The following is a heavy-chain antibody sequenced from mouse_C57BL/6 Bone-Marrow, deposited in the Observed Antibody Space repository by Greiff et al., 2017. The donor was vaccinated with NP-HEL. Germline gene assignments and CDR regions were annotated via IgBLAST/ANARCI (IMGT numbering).Heavy chain of an antibody. CDR3: AREGFSGDFDY. CDR2: ISDGGSYT. V-gene: IGHV5-4*01. D-gene: IGHD4-1*01. J-gene: IGHJ2*01. Sequence: EVKVVESGGGLVKPGGSLKLSCAASGFTFSSYAMSWVRQTPEKRLEWVATISDGGSYTYYPDNVKGRFTISRDNAKNNLYLQMSHLKSEDTAMYYCAREGFSGDFDYWGQGTTLTVSS. CDR1: GFTFSSYA.